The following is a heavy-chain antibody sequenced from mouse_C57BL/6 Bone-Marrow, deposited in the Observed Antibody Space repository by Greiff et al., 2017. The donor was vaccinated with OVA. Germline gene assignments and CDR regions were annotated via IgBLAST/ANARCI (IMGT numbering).Heavy chain of an antibody. V-gene: IGHV1-75*01. J-gene: IGHJ4*01. Sequence: QVHVKQSGPELVKPGASVKISCKASGYTFTDYYINWVKQRPGQGLEWIGWIFPGSGSTYYNEKFKGKATLTVDKSSSTAYMLLSSLTSEDSAVYFCARGYYGSNYAMDYWGQGTSVTVSS. CDR3: ARGYYGSNYAMDY. D-gene: IGHD1-1*01. CDR2: IFPGSGST. CDR1: GYTFTDYY.